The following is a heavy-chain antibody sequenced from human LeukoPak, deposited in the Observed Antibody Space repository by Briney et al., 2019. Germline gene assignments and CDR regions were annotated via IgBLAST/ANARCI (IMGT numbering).Heavy chain of an antibody. V-gene: IGHV3-21*01. CDR3: VFFSRGRGIDY. Sequence: GGSLRLSCAASGFTFSHYSMNWVRQAPGKGLEWVSSISSSSSYIYYADSVKGRFTISRDNAKNSLYLQMNSLRVEDTAVYYCVFFSRGRGIDYWGQGTLVTVSS. J-gene: IGHJ4*02. CDR2: ISSSSSYI. CDR1: GFTFSHYS. D-gene: IGHD3-10*01.